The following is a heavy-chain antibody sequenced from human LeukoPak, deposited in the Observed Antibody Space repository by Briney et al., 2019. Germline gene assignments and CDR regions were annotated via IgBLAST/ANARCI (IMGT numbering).Heavy chain of an antibody. D-gene: IGHD1-1*01. Sequence: SETLSLTCSVSGDSISSSYWSWLRQPPGKGVEWIGYINYSGTPNYNPSLKSRVTISVDTSKNQFSLKLSSVTAADTAVYYCARESRVHYYMDVWGKGTTVTVSS. CDR3: ARESRVHYYMDV. V-gene: IGHV4-59*01. J-gene: IGHJ6*03. CDR1: GDSISSSY. CDR2: INYSGTP.